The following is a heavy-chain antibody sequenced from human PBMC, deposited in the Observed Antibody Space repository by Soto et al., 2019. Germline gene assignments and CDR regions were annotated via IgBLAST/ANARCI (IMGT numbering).Heavy chain of an antibody. CDR2: IYWDDDK. CDR3: AHSYISSGWYLRAQGGGWFDP. CDR1: GFSLSTSGVG. Sequence: QITLKESGPTLVKPTQTLTLTCTFSGFSLSTSGVGVGWIRQPPGKALEWLALIYWDDDKRYSPSLKSRLTITKDTSKNQVVLTKTNMDPVDTATYYCAHSYISSGWYLRAQGGGWFDPWGQGTLVTVSS. J-gene: IGHJ5*02. D-gene: IGHD6-19*01. V-gene: IGHV2-5*02.